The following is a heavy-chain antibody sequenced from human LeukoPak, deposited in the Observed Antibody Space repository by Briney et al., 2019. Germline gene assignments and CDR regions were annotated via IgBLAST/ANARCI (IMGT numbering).Heavy chain of an antibody. J-gene: IGHJ6*03. D-gene: IGHD3-3*01. CDR1: GGSFSGYY. CDR3: ARDSGPRGEYDFWSGYWTVGYYYYYYMDV. Sequence: SETLSLTCAVYGGSFSGYYWSWIRQPPGKGLEWIGEINHSGSTNYNPSLKSRVTISVDTSKNQFSLKLSSVTAADTAVYYCARDSGPRGEYDFWSGYWTVGYYYYYYMDVWGKGTTVTVSS. CDR2: INHSGST. V-gene: IGHV4-34*01.